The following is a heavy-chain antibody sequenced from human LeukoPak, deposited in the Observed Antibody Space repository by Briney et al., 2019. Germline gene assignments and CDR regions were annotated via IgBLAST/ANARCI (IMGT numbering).Heavy chain of an antibody. D-gene: IGHD3-22*01. CDR1: GGSVSSTSYY. J-gene: IGHJ4*02. Sequence: SETLSLTCTVSGGSVSSTSYYWAWLRRPPGKGLEWIGSVHHSGNTFYNPSLKSRVTISVDKSKNQFSLKLSSVTAADTAVYYCARVYYDSSGYYSTFDYWGQGTLVTVSS. CDR2: VHHSGNT. CDR3: ARVYYDSSGYYSTFDY. V-gene: IGHV4-39*07.